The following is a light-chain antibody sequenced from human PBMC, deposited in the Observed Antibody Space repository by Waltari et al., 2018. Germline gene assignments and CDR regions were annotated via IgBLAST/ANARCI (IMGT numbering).Light chain of an antibody. CDR2: GAS. Sequence: EIVMTQSPATLSVSPGERATLSCRASQSVSSNLAWYQQKPGQAPRLLIYGASTRATGVTARFSGSGSGPEYTLTISSLQSEDFAVYYCQHHNNWPPRWTFGQGTKVEIK. CDR1: QSVSSN. V-gene: IGKV3-15*01. J-gene: IGKJ1*01. CDR3: QHHNNWPPRWT.